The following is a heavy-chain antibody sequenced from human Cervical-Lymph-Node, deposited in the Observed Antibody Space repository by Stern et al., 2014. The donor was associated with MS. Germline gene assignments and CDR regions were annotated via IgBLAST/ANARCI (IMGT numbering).Heavy chain of an antibody. J-gene: IGHJ1*01. CDR3: AAGGLEYYYDTSGYYFQH. D-gene: IGHD3-22*01. V-gene: IGHV3-33*01. CDR2: IWYAGSNR. CDR1: GFTFSSHG. Sequence: QVHLVESGGGVVQPGRSLRLSCAASGFTFSSHGMHWVRQAPGKGLEWVAVIWYAGSNRNYADSVKGRFTISRDNSKNTVDLQMNSLRAEDTAVYYCAAGGLEYYYDTSGYYFQHWGQGTLVTVSS.